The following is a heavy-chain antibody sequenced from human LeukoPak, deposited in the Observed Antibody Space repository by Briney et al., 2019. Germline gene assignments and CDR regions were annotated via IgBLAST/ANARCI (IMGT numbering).Heavy chain of an antibody. Sequence: GGSLRLSCAASGFTFSSYAMDWVRQAPGKGLEWVSTIRGGGRDIYYADSVKGRFAISRDNANNKLHLQMNSLRAEDTAVYFCVIYLFSVVQYLGSFLWGQGTLVSVSS. J-gene: IGHJ1*01. D-gene: IGHD6-6*01. CDR2: IRGGGRDI. CDR1: GFTFSSYA. CDR3: VIYLFSVVQYLGSFL. V-gene: IGHV3-23*01.